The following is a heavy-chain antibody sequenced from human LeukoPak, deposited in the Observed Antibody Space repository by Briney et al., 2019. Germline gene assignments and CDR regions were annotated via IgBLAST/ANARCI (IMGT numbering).Heavy chain of an antibody. CDR1: GGSISSYY. CDR2: IYTSGST. J-gene: IGHJ3*02. Sequence: SEALSLTCTVSGGSISSYYWSWIRQPAGKGLEWIGRIYTSGSTNYNPSLKSRVTMSVDTSKNQFSLKLSSVTAADTALYYCARERVGGNRRDDSSIWAQGTMVTVSS. V-gene: IGHV4-4*07. D-gene: IGHD1-1*01. CDR3: ARERVGGNRRDDSSI.